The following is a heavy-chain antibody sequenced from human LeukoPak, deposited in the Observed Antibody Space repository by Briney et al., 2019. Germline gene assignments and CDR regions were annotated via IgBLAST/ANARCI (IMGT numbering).Heavy chain of an antibody. D-gene: IGHD5-18*01. CDR3: AAPRRGPHTLMDPRDAFDI. V-gene: IGHV3-48*02. CDR1: GFAFSSYS. Sequence: GGSLRLSCAASGFAFSSYSMNWVRQAPGKGLEWVSYISSSSSTIYYADSVKGRFTISRDNAKNSLYLQMNSLRDEDTAVYYCAAPRRGPHTLMDPRDAFDIWGQGTMVTVSS. CDR2: ISSSSSTI. J-gene: IGHJ3*02.